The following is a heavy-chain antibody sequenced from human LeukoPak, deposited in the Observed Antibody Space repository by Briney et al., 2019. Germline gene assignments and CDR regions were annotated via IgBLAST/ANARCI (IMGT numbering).Heavy chain of an antibody. Sequence: GGSLRLSCAASGFAFNDYAMQWVRQAPGKGLEWVSGISCNTSNIDYADSVKGRFTISRDNAKNSLYLQMNSLRVEDTAFYFGAGRIVAVGSVGGHVYLWGQGTLVTVSA. D-gene: IGHD6-13*01. CDR3: AGRIVAVGSVGGHVYL. V-gene: IGHV3-9*01. CDR1: GFAFNDYA. J-gene: IGHJ5*02. CDR2: ISCNTSNI.